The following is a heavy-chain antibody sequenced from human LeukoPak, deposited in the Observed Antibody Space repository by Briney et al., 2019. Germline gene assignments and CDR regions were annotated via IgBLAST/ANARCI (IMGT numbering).Heavy chain of an antibody. J-gene: IGHJ4*02. D-gene: IGHD3-3*01. Sequence: ASVKVSCKASGYTFTGYYMHWVRRAPGQGLEWMGWINPNSGGTNYAQKFQGRVTMTRDTSISTAYMELSRLRSDDTAVYYCARNYDFWSGYHRFGYWGQGTLVTVSS. V-gene: IGHV1-2*02. CDR1: GYTFTGYY. CDR3: ARNYDFWSGYHRFGY. CDR2: INPNSGGT.